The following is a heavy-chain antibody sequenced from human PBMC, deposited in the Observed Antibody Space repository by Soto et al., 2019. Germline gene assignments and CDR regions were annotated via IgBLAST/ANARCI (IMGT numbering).Heavy chain of an antibody. CDR3: AKDVGAAAGYYYYYGMDV. Sequence: QVQLVESGGGVVQPGRSLRLSCAASGFTFSSYGMHWVRQAPGKGLAWVAVISDDGSNKYYADSVKVQFTISRDNSKNTLYLQMNSRRAEDTAVYYCAKDVGAAAGYYYYYGMDVWGQGTTVTVSS. J-gene: IGHJ6*02. CDR1: GFTFSSYG. V-gene: IGHV3-30*18. D-gene: IGHD6-13*01. CDR2: ISDDGSNK.